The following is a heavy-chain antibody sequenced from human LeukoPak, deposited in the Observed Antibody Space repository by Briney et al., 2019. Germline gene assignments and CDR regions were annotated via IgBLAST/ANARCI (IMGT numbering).Heavy chain of an antibody. Sequence: PGGSLRLSCAASGFTFSSYSMNWVRQAPGKGLEWVSSISSSSSYIYYADSVKGRVTISRDNAKNSLYLQMNSLRAEDTAVYYCARGLVVVTLPDAFDIWGQGTMVTVSS. CDR1: GFTFSSYS. V-gene: IGHV3-21*01. CDR2: ISSSSSYI. CDR3: ARGLVVVTLPDAFDI. D-gene: IGHD3-22*01. J-gene: IGHJ3*02.